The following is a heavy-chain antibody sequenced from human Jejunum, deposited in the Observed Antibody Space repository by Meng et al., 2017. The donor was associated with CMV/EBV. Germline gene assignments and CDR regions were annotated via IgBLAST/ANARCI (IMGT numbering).Heavy chain of an antibody. CDR2: ICNDEKQ. Sequence: CAISGFTVSITHMNWVSQAPGKGLEWVSVICNDEKQDYADSVKGRFTISTDNGKRTLFLQMNNLIAEDTAIYYCAVGDDSRKVAYWGLGTLVTVSS. CDR3: AVGDDSRKVAY. CDR1: GFTVSITH. J-gene: IGHJ4*02. V-gene: IGHV3-53*01. D-gene: IGHD2-21*02.